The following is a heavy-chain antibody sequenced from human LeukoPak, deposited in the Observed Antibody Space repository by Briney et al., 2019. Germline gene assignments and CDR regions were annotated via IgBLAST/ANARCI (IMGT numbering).Heavy chain of an antibody. D-gene: IGHD3-9*01. CDR2: ISGSGGST. CDR3: AKGGYFDWLLLSLYYFDY. V-gene: IGHV3-23*01. CDR1: GFTFSSYG. J-gene: IGHJ4*02. Sequence: TGGSLRLSCAASGFTFSSYGMGWVRQAPGKGLEWVSAISGSGGSTYYADSVKGRFTISRDNSKNTLYLQMNSLRAEDTAVYYCAKGGYFDWLLLSLYYFDYWGQGTLVTVSS.